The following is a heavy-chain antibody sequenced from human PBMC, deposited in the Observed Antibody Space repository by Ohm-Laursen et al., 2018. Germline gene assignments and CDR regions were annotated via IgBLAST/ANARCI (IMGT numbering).Heavy chain of an antibody. V-gene: IGHV3-23*01. J-gene: IGHJ6*02. Sequence: SLRLSCAASGFTFSSYAMSWVRQTPGKSLECISTISGSGASSHYADSVKGRFTISRDNSKNTLYLQMNSLRAEDTAVYYCARDRDYYYGMDVWGQGTTVTVSS. CDR3: ARDRDYYYGMDV. CDR2: ISGSGASS. CDR1: GFTFSSYA.